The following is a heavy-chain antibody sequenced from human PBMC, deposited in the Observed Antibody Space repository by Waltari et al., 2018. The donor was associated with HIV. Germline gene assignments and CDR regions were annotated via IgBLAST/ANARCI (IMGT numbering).Heavy chain of an antibody. CDR2: SSSSSSYI. D-gene: IGHD3-22*01. Sequence: EVQLVESGGGLVKPGGSLRLSCAASGFTFSSYSMNWVRQAPGKGLEWVSSSSSSSSYIYYADSVKGRFTISRDNAKNSLYLQMNSLRAEDTAVYYCARFVDGYYPYFDYWGQGTLVTVSS. CDR1: GFTFSSYS. J-gene: IGHJ4*02. CDR3: ARFVDGYYPYFDY. V-gene: IGHV3-21*01.